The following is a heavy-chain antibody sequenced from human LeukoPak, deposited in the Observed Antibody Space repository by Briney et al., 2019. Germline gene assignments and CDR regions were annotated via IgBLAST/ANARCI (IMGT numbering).Heavy chain of an antibody. D-gene: IGHD5-24*01. CDR3: ARRGRVATLNYFDP. Sequence: GASVKVSCKASGGTFSSYAISWVRQAPGQGLEWMGEIIPIMTTPNYAQQFQDRVTITADESTGTAYMELINLTSEDTAIYYCARRGRVATLNYFDPWGQGTLVTVSS. J-gene: IGHJ5*02. CDR2: IIPIMTTP. CDR1: GGTFSSYA. V-gene: IGHV1-69*13.